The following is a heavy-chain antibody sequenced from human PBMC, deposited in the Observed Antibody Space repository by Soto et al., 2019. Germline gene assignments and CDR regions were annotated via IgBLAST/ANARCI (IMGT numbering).Heavy chain of an antibody. Sequence: EVQLLESGGGLVQRGGSLRLSCAPSGFIFSNYAMSWVRQAPGKGLEWVAAISGGGDSTYYADSVKGRFTISRDNSRNTLYLQMNSLRAEDTAVYYCASRYYDFWSGENYFDYWGQGTLVTVSS. D-gene: IGHD3-3*01. J-gene: IGHJ4*02. V-gene: IGHV3-23*01. CDR2: ISGGGDST. CDR3: ASRYYDFWSGENYFDY. CDR1: GFIFSNYA.